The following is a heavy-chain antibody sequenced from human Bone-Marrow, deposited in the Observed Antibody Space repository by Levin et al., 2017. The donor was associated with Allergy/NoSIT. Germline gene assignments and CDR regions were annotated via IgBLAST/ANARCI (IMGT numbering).Heavy chain of an antibody. J-gene: IGHJ4*02. CDR1: GFTFSRYA. CDR2: ISHDGNDK. CDR3: ARDRWEFTRYFDF. V-gene: IGHV3-30*03. Sequence: PGESLKISCAASGFTFSRYAMHWVRQAPGEGLEWVAMISHDGNDKYYSDSVKGRFTISRDTSKSTLYLQMNSLRTEDTAFYYCARDRWEFTRYFDFWGQGSLVTVST. D-gene: IGHD3-10*01.